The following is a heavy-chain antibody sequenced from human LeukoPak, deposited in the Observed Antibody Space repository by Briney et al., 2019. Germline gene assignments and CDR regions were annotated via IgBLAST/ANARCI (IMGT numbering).Heavy chain of an antibody. V-gene: IGHV3-48*03. CDR2: ISGSGTTK. J-gene: IGHJ4*02. CDR1: GFPFSSYE. CDR3: ASFTDY. Sequence: GGSLRLSCAASGFPFSSYEMTWVRQAPGKGLEWVSYISGSGTTKYYADSVQGRFTISRDNAKNSLSLQMNSLRAEDTAVYYCASFTDYWGQGTLVTVSS.